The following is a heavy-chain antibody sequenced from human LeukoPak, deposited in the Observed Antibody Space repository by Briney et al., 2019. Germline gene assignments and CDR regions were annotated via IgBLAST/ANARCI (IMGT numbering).Heavy chain of an antibody. CDR1: GFTFSDYY. CDR3: ARGSAYCGGDCYSLGLDY. J-gene: IGHJ4*02. Sequence: PGGSLRLSCAAFGFTFSDYYMSWIRQAPGKGLEWVSYISSSGSTIYYADSVKGRFTISRDNAKNSLYLQMNSLRAEDTAVYYCARGSAYCGGDCYSLGLDYWGQGTLVTVSS. CDR2: ISSSGSTI. V-gene: IGHV3-11*01. D-gene: IGHD2-21*02.